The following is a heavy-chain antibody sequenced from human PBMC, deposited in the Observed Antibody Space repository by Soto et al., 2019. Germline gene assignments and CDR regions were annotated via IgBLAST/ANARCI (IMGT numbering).Heavy chain of an antibody. D-gene: IGHD4-4*01. Sequence: GSSVKVSCKASGYTFTSYDNTWVRQATVQGLEWMGWMNPNSGNTGYAQKFEGRVTMTRNTSRSTAYMELSSLRSEDTAVYYCAGTVPYYFDSSGQGTVVTLSS. CDR1: GYTFTSYD. V-gene: IGHV1-8*01. CDR2: MNPNSGNT. J-gene: IGHJ4*02. CDR3: AGTVPYYFDS.